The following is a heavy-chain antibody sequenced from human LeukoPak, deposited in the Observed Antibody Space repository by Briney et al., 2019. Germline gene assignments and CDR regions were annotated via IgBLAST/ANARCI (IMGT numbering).Heavy chain of an antibody. Sequence: SETLSVTCTVTGGSINNNYWSWLRQPPGKELAGIGHIYSGGTTSFNPSLESRVTISVDTSNNQFSLKLNSVTAADTAVYFCARHGSKLVGPSTIYFDKWGQGILVTVSS. CDR3: ARHGSKLVGPSTIYFDK. D-gene: IGHD1-26*01. CDR1: GGSINNNY. CDR2: IYSGGTT. V-gene: IGHV4-4*09. J-gene: IGHJ4*02.